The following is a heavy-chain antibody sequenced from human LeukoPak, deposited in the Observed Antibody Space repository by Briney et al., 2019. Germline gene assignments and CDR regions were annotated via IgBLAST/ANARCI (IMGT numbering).Heavy chain of an antibody. CDR3: ARVPRLYAFDV. CDR2: IYYSGST. V-gene: IGHV4-59*01. CDR1: GGSISSYY. J-gene: IGHJ3*01. Sequence: SETLSLTCTVSGGSISSYYWSWIRQPPGKGLEWIGYIYYSGSTNYNPSLKSRVTISVDTSKNQFSLKLNSVTAADTAVYYCARVPRLYAFDVWGQGTMVTVSS.